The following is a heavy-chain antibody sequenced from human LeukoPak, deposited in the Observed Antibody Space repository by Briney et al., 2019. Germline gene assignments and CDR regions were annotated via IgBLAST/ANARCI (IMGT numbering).Heavy chain of an antibody. Sequence: GGSLRLSCAASGFTVSSNYMSWVRQAPGKGLEWVSVIYSGGSTYYADSVKGRFTISRDNSKNTLYLQMNSLRAEDTAVYYCARAPIDVGYMDVWGKGTTVTISS. V-gene: IGHV3-53*01. CDR2: IYSGGST. D-gene: IGHD1-26*01. CDR1: GFTVSSNY. CDR3: ARAPIDVGYMDV. J-gene: IGHJ6*03.